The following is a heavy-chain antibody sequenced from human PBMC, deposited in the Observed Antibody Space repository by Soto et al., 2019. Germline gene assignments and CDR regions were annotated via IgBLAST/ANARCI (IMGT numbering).Heavy chain of an antibody. V-gene: IGHV4-34*01. J-gene: IGHJ3*02. CDR1: GGSFSGYY. D-gene: IGHD6-19*01. Sequence: SETLSLTCAVYGGSFSGYYWTWIRQPPGTGLEWIGEINHSGSTNYNPSLKSRVTISVDTSKNQFSLKLTSVTAADSAVYYCERFADSSGWSRGAFDIWGQGAMVT. CDR2: INHSGST. CDR3: ERFADSSGWSRGAFDI.